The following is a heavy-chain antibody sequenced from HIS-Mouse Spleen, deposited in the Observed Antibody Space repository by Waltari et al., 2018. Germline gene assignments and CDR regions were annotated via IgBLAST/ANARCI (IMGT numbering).Heavy chain of an antibody. CDR1: GGSISSSSYS. V-gene: IGHV4-39*01. Sequence: QLQLQESGPGLVKPSETLSLTCTVSGGSISSSSYSWGWTRQPPGKGLEWIGSIYYSGSTYYNPSLKSRVTISVDTSKNQFSLKLSSVTAADTAVYYCARHNLNYWYFDLWGRGTLVTVSS. J-gene: IGHJ2*01. CDR2: IYYSGST. CDR3: ARHNLNYWYFDL.